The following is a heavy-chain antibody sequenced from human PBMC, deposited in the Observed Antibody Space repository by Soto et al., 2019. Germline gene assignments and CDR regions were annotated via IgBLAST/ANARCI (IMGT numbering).Heavy chain of an antibody. Sequence: SETLSLTCTVSGCSISSGGYYWSWIRQHPGKGLEWIGYIYYSGSTYYNPSLKSRVTISVDTSKNQFSLKLSSVTAADTAVYYCARDRGYSYGRDAFDIWGQGTMVTVSS. J-gene: IGHJ3*02. D-gene: IGHD5-18*01. V-gene: IGHV4-31*03. CDR2: IYYSGST. CDR3: ARDRGYSYGRDAFDI. CDR1: GCSISSGGYY.